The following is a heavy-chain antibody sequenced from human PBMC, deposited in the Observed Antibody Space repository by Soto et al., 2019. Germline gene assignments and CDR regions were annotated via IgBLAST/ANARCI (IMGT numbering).Heavy chain of an antibody. V-gene: IGHV3-21*01. J-gene: IGHJ6*02. Sequence: EVQLVESGGGLVKPGGSLRLSCAASGFTFSSYSMNWVRQAPGKGLEWVSSISSSSSYIYYADSVKGRFTISRDNAKNSLYLQMNSLRAEDTAVYYCARGRSAAGSYYYYYGMDVSGQRTTVTVSS. D-gene: IGHD6-13*01. CDR3: ARGRSAAGSYYYYYGMDV. CDR2: ISSSSSYI. CDR1: GFTFSSYS.